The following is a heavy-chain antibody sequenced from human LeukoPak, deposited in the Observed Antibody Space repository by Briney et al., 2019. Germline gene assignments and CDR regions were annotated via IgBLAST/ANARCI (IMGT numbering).Heavy chain of an antibody. V-gene: IGHV3-21*01. Sequence: PGGSLRLSCAASGFTFSSYSMNWVRQAPGKGPEWVSSISSSSSYIYYADSVKGRFTISRDNAKNSLYLQMNSLRAEDTAVCYCARDTRGGGTMVRGTRIDYWGQGTLVTASS. J-gene: IGHJ4*02. CDR2: ISSSSSYI. CDR3: ARDTRGGGTMVRGTRIDY. CDR1: GFTFSSYS. D-gene: IGHD3-10*01.